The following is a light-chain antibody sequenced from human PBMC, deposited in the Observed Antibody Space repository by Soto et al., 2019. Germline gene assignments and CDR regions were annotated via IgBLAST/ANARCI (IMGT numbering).Light chain of an antibody. CDR1: SSNIGSNY. CDR2: GNS. V-gene: IGLV1-40*01. CDR3: QSYDSSLSGSV. J-gene: IGLJ2*01. Sequence: QSVLTQPPSASGTPGQRVTISCSGSSSNIGSNYVHWYQQLPGTAPELLIYGNSNRPSGVPDRFSGSKSGTSASLAITGLQAEDEADYYCQSYDSSLSGSVFGGGTQLTVL.